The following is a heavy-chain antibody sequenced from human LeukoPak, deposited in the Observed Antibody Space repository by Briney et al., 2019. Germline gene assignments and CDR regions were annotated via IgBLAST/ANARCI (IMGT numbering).Heavy chain of an antibody. CDR1: GFTFSSYG. CDR2: ISYDGSDK. Sequence: QTGRSLRLSCAASGFTFSSYGMHWVRQAPGKGLEWVAVISYDGSDKYYADSAKGRFTISRDNSKNTLYLQMNSLRAEDTAVHYCAKDSQHCSGAACEVYHYWGQGTLVIVSS. D-gene: IGHD2-15*01. J-gene: IGHJ4*02. V-gene: IGHV3-30*18. CDR3: AKDSQHCSGAACEVYHY.